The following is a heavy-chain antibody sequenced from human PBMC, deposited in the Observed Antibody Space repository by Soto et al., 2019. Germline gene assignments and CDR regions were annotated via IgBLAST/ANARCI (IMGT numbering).Heavy chain of an antibody. D-gene: IGHD3-22*01. CDR3: ARAPYYYDSSGLVFDY. Sequence: SETLSLTCTVSGGSISSGDYYWSWIRQPPGKGLEWIGYIYYSGSTFYNPSLKNRVTISLDTSKNQFSLKLSSVTAADTAVYYCARAPYYYDSSGLVFDYWGQGTLVTAPQ. V-gene: IGHV4-30-4*01. J-gene: IGHJ4*02. CDR2: IYYSGST. CDR1: GGSISSGDYY.